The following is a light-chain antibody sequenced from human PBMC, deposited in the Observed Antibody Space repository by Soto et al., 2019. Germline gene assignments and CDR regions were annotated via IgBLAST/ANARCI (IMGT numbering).Light chain of an antibody. CDR2: GAS. Sequence: EIVMTHSPATLSVSPGERATLSCRASQSVSNNLAWYQQKPGQAPRLLIYGASTRATAIPARFSGSGSGTEFTLTISSLQSEDFAVYFCQQYDNWPYTFGQGTKADIK. CDR3: QQYDNWPYT. J-gene: IGKJ2*01. V-gene: IGKV3-15*01. CDR1: QSVSNN.